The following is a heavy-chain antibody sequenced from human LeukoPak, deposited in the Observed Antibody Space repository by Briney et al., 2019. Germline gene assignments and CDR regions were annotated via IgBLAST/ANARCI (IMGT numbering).Heavy chain of an antibody. CDR1: GFTVSSNY. V-gene: IGHV3-53*01. D-gene: IGHD3-10*01. J-gene: IGHJ4*02. CDR3: ATSMVRGVITRFDY. CDR2: IYSGGST. Sequence: PGGSLRLSCAASGFTVSSNYMSWVRQAPGTGLEWVSVIYSGGSTYYADSVKGRFTISRDNSKNTLYLQMNSLRAEDTAVYYCATSMVRGVITRFDYWGQGTLVTVSS.